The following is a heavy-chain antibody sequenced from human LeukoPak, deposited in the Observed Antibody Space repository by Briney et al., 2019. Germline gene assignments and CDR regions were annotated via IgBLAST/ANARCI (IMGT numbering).Heavy chain of an antibody. Sequence: SETLSLTCTVSGGSVSTYYWSWIRQPPGKGLEWIGYIYDSGSTNYNPSLKSRVTISKDTSKNQFSLKLTSVTAADTAVYYCARGRGRSRFDYWGQGTLVTVSS. CDR2: IYDSGST. CDR3: ARGRGRSRFDY. V-gene: IGHV4-59*02. D-gene: IGHD3-10*01. CDR1: GGSVSTYY. J-gene: IGHJ4*02.